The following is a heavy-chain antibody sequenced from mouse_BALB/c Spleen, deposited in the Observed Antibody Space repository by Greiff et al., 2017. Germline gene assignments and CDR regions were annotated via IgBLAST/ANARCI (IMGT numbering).Heavy chain of an antibody. CDR3: ARQGYYGSKGWYFDV. CDR2: ISSGGSYT. Sequence: DVKLVESGGDLVKPGGSLKLSCAASGFTFSSYGMSWVRQTPDKRLEWVATISSGGSYTYYPDSVKGRFTISRDNAKNTLYLQMSSLKSEDTAMYYCARQGYYGSKGWYFDVWGAGTTVTVSS. J-gene: IGHJ1*01. V-gene: IGHV5-6*02. D-gene: IGHD1-1*01. CDR1: GFTFSSYG.